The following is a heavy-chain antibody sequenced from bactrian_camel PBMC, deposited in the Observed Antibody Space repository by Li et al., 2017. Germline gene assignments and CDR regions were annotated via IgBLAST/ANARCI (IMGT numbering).Heavy chain of an antibody. J-gene: IGHJ4*01. CDR3: AGDVCVGGNH. CDR2: ISSGGSST. D-gene: IGHD3*01. Sequence: DVQLVESGGGSVQPGGSLRLSCVASQYRFSSYCMGWFRQTPRKEREGVAVISSGGSSTYYADSVKGRFTISQDNAKNTVYLQMNSLKTNDTAVYYCAGDVCVGGNHWGQGTQVTVS. V-gene: IGHV3S40*01. CDR1: QYRFSSYC.